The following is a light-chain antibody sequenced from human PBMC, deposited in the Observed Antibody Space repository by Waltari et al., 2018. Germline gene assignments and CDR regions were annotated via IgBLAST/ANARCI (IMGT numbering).Light chain of an antibody. CDR1: SSNIGNNA. Sequence: QSVLTQPPSVSEAPRQRVTISCSGSSSNIGNNAFNWYQQRPGKAPKLLIYYDDLLPSGVSDRFSGSKSGTSASLAISGLQSEDEADYYCAAWDDSLNGPGVFGGGTKLTVL. CDR2: YDD. V-gene: IGLV1-36*01. CDR3: AAWDDSLNGPGV. J-gene: IGLJ3*02.